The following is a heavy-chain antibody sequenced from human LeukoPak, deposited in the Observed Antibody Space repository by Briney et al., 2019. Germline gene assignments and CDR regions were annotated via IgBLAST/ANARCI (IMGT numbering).Heavy chain of an antibody. V-gene: IGHV1-69*13. Sequence: GASVKVSCKASGGTFSSYAISWVRQAPGQGLEWMGGIIPIFGTANYAQKFQGRVTITADESTSTAYMELSSLRSEDTAVYYCARLWYSSSWSPEFGMDVWGQGTTVTVSS. CDR2: IIPIFGTA. D-gene: IGHD6-13*01. CDR1: GGTFSSYA. J-gene: IGHJ6*02. CDR3: ARLWYSSSWSPEFGMDV.